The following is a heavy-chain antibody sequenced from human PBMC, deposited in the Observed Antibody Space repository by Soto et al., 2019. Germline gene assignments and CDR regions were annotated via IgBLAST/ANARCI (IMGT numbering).Heavy chain of an antibody. D-gene: IGHD1-7*01. CDR2: MNPNSGNT. CDR3: ARGAGTNWFDP. Sequence: QVQLVQSGAEVKKPGASVKVSCKASGYTFISYEINWVRQATGQGLEWMGWMNPNSGNTDYAQKFQGRVTXTXXTSISTAYMELSSLRSEDTAVYYCARGAGTNWFDPWGQGTLVTVSS. J-gene: IGHJ5*02. V-gene: IGHV1-8*01. CDR1: GYTFISYE.